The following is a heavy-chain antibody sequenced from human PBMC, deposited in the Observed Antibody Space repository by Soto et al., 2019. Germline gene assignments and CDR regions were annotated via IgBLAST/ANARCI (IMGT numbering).Heavy chain of an antibody. CDR3: ARRYGDCFDF. D-gene: IGHD4-17*01. Sequence: PSETLSLTCAVYGGSFSGYYWSWIRQPPGKGLEWIGEINHSGSTNYNPSLKSRVTISIDTSKNQFSLKLSSVTAADTAVYYCARRYGDCFDFWGQGTLVTAPQ. V-gene: IGHV4-34*01. J-gene: IGHJ4*02. CDR2: INHSGST. CDR1: GGSFSGYY.